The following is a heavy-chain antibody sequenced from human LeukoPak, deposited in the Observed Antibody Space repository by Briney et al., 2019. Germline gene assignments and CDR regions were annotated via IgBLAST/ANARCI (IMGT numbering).Heavy chain of an antibody. CDR3: AKDWGTTGTTGWLFDY. Sequence: PGGSLRLSCAASGFTFSKYWMSWVRQAPGKGLEWVSRINSDGSNTNYADSVKGRCTISRDNSKNTVYLEMNSLRAEDTAVYYCAKDWGTTGTTGWLFDYWGQGTLVTVSA. J-gene: IGHJ4*02. D-gene: IGHD1-1*01. CDR2: INSDGSNT. V-gene: IGHV3-74*01. CDR1: GFTFSKYW.